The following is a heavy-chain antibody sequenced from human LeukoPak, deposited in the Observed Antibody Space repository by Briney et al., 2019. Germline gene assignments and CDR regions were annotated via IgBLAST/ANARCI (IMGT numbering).Heavy chain of an antibody. J-gene: IGHJ4*02. D-gene: IGHD2-2*01. CDR1: GFTFSSYG. Sequence: PGGSLRLSCAASGFTFSSYGMHWVRQAPGKGLEWVAVISYDGSNKYYADSVKGRFTISRDNSKNTLYLQMNSLRAEDTAVYYCACHGDYWGQGTLVTVSS. CDR3: ACHGDY. CDR2: ISYDGSNK. V-gene: IGHV3-30*03.